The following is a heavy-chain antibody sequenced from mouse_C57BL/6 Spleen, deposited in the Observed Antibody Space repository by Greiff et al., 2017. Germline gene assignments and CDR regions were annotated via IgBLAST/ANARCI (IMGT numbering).Heavy chain of an antibody. J-gene: IGHJ4*01. CDR3: AYGNSVLHAMDY. CDR2: IYPGDGDT. D-gene: IGHD2-1*01. V-gene: IGHV1-82*01. Sequence: QVQLQQSGPELVKPGASVKISCKASGYAFSSSWMNWVKQRPGKGLEWIGRIYPGDGDTNYNGKFKGKATLTADKSSSTAYMQLSSLTSEDSAVSFCAYGNSVLHAMDYWGQGTSVTVSS. CDR1: GYAFSSSW.